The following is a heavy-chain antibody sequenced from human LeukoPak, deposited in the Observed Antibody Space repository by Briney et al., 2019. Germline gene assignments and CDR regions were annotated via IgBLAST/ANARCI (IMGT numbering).Heavy chain of an antibody. CDR2: ISDIGSI. V-gene: IGHV4-59*08. CDR3: AGHHPRNTVDF. Sequence: SETLSLTCTVSGGSISSYYWSWIRQPPGKGLEWIAYISDIGSINYNPSLKSRVTISLDTSKNQFSLKPSSVTAADTAVYYCAGHHPRNTVDFWGQGTLVTVSS. CDR1: GGSISSYY. J-gene: IGHJ4*02. D-gene: IGHD2/OR15-2a*01.